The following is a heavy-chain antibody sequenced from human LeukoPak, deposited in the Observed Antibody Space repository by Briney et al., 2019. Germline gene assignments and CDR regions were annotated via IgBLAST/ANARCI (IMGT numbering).Heavy chain of an antibody. CDR1: GFTFSSYW. CDR2: IKQDGSEK. CDR3: ARDRPYGSGSYYDYYYYMDV. D-gene: IGHD3-10*01. J-gene: IGHJ6*03. Sequence: GGSLRLSCAASGFTFSSYWMSWVRQAPGKGLEWVANIKQDGSEKYYVDSVKGRFTISRDNAKNSLYLQMNSLRAEDTAVYYCARDRPYGSGSYYDYYYYMDVWGKGTTVTVSS. V-gene: IGHV3-7*01.